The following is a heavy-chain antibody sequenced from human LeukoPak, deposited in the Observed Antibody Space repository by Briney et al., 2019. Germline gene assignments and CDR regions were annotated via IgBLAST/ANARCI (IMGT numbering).Heavy chain of an antibody. Sequence: GGSLRLSCAASGFTVSSNYMSWVRQAPGKGLEWVSVIYSGGSTYYADSVKGRFTISRDNSKNTLYLQMNSLRAEDTAVYYCARDDNDYYDSSGYYSWGQGTLSPSPQ. D-gene: IGHD3-22*01. CDR1: GFTVSSNY. J-gene: IGHJ4*02. CDR3: ARDDNDYYDSSGYYS. V-gene: IGHV3-66*02. CDR2: IYSGGST.